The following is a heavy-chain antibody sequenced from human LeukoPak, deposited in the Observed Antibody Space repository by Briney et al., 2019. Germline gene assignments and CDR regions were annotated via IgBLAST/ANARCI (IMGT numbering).Heavy chain of an antibody. CDR1: GDSISSGGYY. CDR3: ARERVSYFDN. V-gene: IGHV4-31*03. Sequence: PSETLSLTCTVSGDSISSGGYYWTWIRQHPGKGLEWIGYIYHSGDTYYSPSLKSRTTISVDTSKNHFSLKMTSVSAADRAVYYCARERVSYFDNWGQGTLVTVSS. J-gene: IGHJ4*02. CDR2: IYHSGDT.